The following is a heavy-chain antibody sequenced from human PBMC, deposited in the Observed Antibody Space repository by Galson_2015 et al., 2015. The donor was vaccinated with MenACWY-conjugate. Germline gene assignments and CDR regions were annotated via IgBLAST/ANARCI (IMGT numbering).Heavy chain of an antibody. D-gene: IGHD5-18*01. Sequence: SLRLSCAASGFPFSDYSMHWVRQAAGKGLEWVAIIWHDGSKTYYADSVKGRFTISRDNSKNTLYLQMNSLRAEDTAVYYCARDSRYNYYLPGFGDYWGQGTLVTVSS. CDR2: IWHDGSKT. CDR1: GFPFSDYS. J-gene: IGHJ4*02. CDR3: ARDSRYNYYLPGFGDY. V-gene: IGHV3-33*08.